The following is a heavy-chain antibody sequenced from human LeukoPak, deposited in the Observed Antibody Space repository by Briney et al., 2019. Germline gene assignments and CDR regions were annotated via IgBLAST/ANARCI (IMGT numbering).Heavy chain of an antibody. J-gene: IGHJ4*02. CDR3: ARHDSFIPY. V-gene: IGHV3-53*01. D-gene: IGHD3-16*02. Sequence: GGSLRLSRTASELTVSSNYMLWVRQAPGKGLEWVSLIFSNGDTHYADSVKGRCTISRDNSKNTVSLQMNNLRAEDTAVYFCARHDSFIPYWGQGTLVTVTS. CDR2: IFSNGDT. CDR1: ELTVSSNY.